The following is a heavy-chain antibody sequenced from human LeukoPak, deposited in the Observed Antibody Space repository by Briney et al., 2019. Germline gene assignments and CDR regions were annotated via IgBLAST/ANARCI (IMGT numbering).Heavy chain of an antibody. Sequence: GGSLRLSCAASGFTFSSYAMSWVRQAPGKGLEWVSAISGSGGSTYYADSVKGRFTISRDNSKNTQYLQMNSLRAEDTAVYYCAKGTGVRGALGAFDIWGQGTMVTVSS. J-gene: IGHJ3*02. CDR3: AKGTGVRGALGAFDI. CDR2: ISGSGGST. V-gene: IGHV3-23*01. CDR1: GFTFSSYA. D-gene: IGHD3-10*01.